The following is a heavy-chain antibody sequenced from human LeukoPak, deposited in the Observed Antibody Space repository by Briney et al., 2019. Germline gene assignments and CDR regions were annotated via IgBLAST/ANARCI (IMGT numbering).Heavy chain of an antibody. Sequence: PGGSLRLSCAASGFTFSSYAMSWVRQAAGKGLEWVSAISGSGGSTYYADSVKGRFTISRDNSKNTLYLQMNSLRAEDTAVYYCASRGLAGGVYWGEGNLVTVSS. J-gene: IGHJ4*02. D-gene: IGHD3-10*01. CDR3: ASRGLAGGVY. V-gene: IGHV3-23*01. CDR2: ISGSGGST. CDR1: GFTFSSYA.